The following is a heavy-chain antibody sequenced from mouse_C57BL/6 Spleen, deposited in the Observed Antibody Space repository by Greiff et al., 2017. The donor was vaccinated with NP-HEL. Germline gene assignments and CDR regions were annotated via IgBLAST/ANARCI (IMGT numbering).Heavy chain of an antibody. CDR3: TRDCITTVEGLDY. D-gene: IGHD1-1*01. Sequence: VHVKQSGAELVRPGASVKLSCTASGFTITDDYMHWVKQRPEQGLEWIGWIDPENGDTEYASKFQGKATITADTSSNTAYLQLSSLTSEDTAVYYCTRDCITTVEGLDYWGQGTTLTVSS. J-gene: IGHJ2*01. CDR2: IDPENGDT. V-gene: IGHV14-4*01. CDR1: GFTITDDY.